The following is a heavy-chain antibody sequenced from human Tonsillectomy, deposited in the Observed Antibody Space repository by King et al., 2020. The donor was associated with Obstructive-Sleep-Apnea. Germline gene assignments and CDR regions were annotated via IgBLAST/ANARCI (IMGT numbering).Heavy chain of an antibody. CDR2: ISGSGGST. V-gene: IGHV3-23*04. Sequence: VQLVESGGGLVQPGGSLRLSCAGSGFTFRSYAMSWVRQAPGKGLEWVSGISGSGGSTYYADSVKGRFTISRDNSKNKLYLQMNSLRAEDTAVYYCAKDSMDYDILTGPADYRGQGTLVTVSS. CDR3: AKDSMDYDILTGPADY. D-gene: IGHD3-9*01. CDR1: GFTFRSYA. J-gene: IGHJ4*02.